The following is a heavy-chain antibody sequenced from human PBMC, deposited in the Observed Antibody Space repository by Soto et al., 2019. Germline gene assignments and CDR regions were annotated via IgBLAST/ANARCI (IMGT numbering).Heavy chain of an antibody. CDR2: ISYDGSMK. CDR3: AREDWSGYYLGLYGMDV. J-gene: IGHJ6*02. D-gene: IGHD3-3*01. CDR1: GFTFSSYA. Sequence: GGSLRLSCAVSGFTFSSYAMHWVRQAPGKGLEWVAVISYDGSMKYYADCVKGRFTISRDNSKNTLYLQMNSLRAEDTAVYYCAREDWSGYYLGLYGMDVWGQGTTVPVSS. V-gene: IGHV3-30-3*01.